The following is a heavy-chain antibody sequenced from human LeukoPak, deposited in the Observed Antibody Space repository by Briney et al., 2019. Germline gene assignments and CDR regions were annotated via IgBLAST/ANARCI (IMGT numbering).Heavy chain of an antibody. CDR1: GGSTSSSSYY. CDR2: IYYSGST. CDR3: ARGSGSYYGVAFDI. Sequence: SETLSLTCTVSGGSTSSSSYYWGWIRQPPGKGLEWIGSIYYSGSTYYNPPLKSRVTISVDTSKNQFSLKLSSVTAADTAVYYCARGSGSYYGVAFDIWGQGTMVTVSS. V-gene: IGHV4-39*01. J-gene: IGHJ3*02. D-gene: IGHD1-26*01.